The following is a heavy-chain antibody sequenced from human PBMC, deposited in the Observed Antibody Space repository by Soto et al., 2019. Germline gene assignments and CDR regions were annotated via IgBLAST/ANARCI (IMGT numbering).Heavy chain of an antibody. CDR1: GGSISSGGYY. V-gene: IGHV4-31*03. D-gene: IGHD2-21*01. CDR2: IYYSGST. CDR3: AASCVGCGGFNYYGMDV. Sequence: QVQLQESGPGLVKPSQTLSLTCTVSGGSISSGGYYWSWIRQHPGKGLEWIGYIYYSGSTYYNPSLTRRVTISVDTSKNQFSLTLSSVTAADTAVYYCAASCVGCGGFNYYGMDVWGQGTTVTVSS. J-gene: IGHJ6*02.